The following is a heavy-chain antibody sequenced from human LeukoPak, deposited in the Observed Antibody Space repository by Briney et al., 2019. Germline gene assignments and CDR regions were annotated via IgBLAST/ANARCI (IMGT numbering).Heavy chain of an antibody. CDR2: INEDGSGK. CDR3: VRDDGDV. J-gene: IGHJ6*04. CDR1: GFTFSNYW. Sequence: RGSLRLSCVFSGFTFSNYWMKWVRQAPGKGLEWVASINEDGSGKYSMDSVKDRVTISRDNAKNSLDLQINSLTVEDTAIYYCVRDDGDVWGKGTTVTVSS. V-gene: IGHV3-7*01.